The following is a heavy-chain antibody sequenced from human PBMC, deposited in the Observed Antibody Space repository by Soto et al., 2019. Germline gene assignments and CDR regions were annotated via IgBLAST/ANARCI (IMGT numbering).Heavy chain of an antibody. CDR1: GFTFRNYA. V-gene: IGHV3-23*01. D-gene: IGHD4-17*01. CDR3: AKDAGTDYGDTNWFDP. CDR2: ISGSAGST. Sequence: GGSLRLSCAASGFTFRNYAMTWVRQAPGKGLEWVSDISGSAGSTYYADSVKGRFTTSRDNSKNTLFLQMISLRAEDTAVYYCAKDAGTDYGDTNWFDPWGQGTLVTVSS. J-gene: IGHJ5*02.